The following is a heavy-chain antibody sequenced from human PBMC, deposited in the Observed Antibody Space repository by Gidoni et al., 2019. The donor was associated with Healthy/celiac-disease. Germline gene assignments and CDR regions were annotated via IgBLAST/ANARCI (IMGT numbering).Heavy chain of an antibody. CDR2: IIPIIGIA. CDR1: GGTFSRYT. CDR3: ARDPLYYGDAREPVDY. V-gene: IGHV1-69*08. Sequence: QVQLVQSGAEVKKPGSSVKVSCKASGGTFSRYTISWVRPATGQGLEWMGRIIPIIGIANYEQKFQGRVTITADKSTSTAYMELSSLRSEDTAVYYCARDPLYYGDAREPVDYWGQGTLVTVSS. D-gene: IGHD4-17*01. J-gene: IGHJ4*02.